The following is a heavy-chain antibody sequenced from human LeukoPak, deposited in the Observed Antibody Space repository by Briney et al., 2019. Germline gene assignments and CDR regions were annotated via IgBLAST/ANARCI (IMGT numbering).Heavy chain of an antibody. CDR2: ISWNSGSI. Sequence: GRSLRLSCAASGFTFDDYAMHWVRQAPGKGLEWVSGISWNSGSIGYADSVKGRFTISRDNAKNSLYLQMNSLRAEDTALYYCAKERRYFDWLGFSLDPWGQGTLVTVSS. J-gene: IGHJ5*02. CDR1: GFTFDDYA. D-gene: IGHD3-9*01. CDR3: AKERRYFDWLGFSLDP. V-gene: IGHV3-9*01.